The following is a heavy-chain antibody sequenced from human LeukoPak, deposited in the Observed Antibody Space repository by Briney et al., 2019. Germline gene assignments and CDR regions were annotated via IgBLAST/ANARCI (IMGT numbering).Heavy chain of an antibody. D-gene: IGHD2/OR15-2a*01. CDR3: ARYRCKTTSGCEDTDAFDM. CDR1: GYTFTANY. Sequence: ASVKVSCKTSGYTFTANYMQWVRQAPGQGLEWMGWINPNSGATKYAQKFQGRVTMTRDTSIRTAYMELSRLRSDDTAVYYCARYRCKTTSGCEDTDAFDMWGQGTMVTVSS. J-gene: IGHJ3*02. CDR2: INPNSGAT. V-gene: IGHV1-2*02.